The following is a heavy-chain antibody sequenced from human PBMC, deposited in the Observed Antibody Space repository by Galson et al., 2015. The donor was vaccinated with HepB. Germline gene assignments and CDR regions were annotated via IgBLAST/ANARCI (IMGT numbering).Heavy chain of an antibody. CDR2: ISAYNGNT. V-gene: IGHV1-18*04. D-gene: IGHD2-15*01. J-gene: IGHJ6*02. CDR3: ARDGACSGGSCYSVDMPHYYYYGMDV. CDR1: GYTFTSYG. Sequence: SVKVSCKASGYTFTSYGISWVRQAPGQGLEWMGWISAYNGNTNYAQKLQGRVTMTTDTSTSTAYMELRSLRSDDTAVYYCARDGACSGGSCYSVDMPHYYYYGMDVWGQGTTVTVSS.